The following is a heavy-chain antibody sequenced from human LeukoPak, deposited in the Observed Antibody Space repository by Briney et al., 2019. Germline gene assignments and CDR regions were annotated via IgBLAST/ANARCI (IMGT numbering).Heavy chain of an antibody. CDR2: INHNGNVN. CDR1: GFTFSSYW. J-gene: IGHJ6*02. CDR3: ARGGGLDV. D-gene: IGHD3-16*01. Sequence: GGSLRLSCAASGFTFSSYWMNWARQAPGKGLEWVASINHNGNVNYYVDSVKGRFTISRDNAKNSLYLQMSNLRAEDPAVYFCARGGGLDVWGQGATVTVSS. V-gene: IGHV3-7*03.